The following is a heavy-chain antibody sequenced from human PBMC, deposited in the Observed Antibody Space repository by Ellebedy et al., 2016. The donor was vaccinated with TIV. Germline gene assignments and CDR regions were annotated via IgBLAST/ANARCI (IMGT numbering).Heavy chain of an antibody. V-gene: IGHV4-61*02. J-gene: IGHJ6*02. CDR3: ARDVSYYYDSSGYFSRYYYYYGMDV. CDR1: GGSISSGGYS. D-gene: IGHD3-22*01. CDR2: IYTSGST. Sequence: SETLSLTCAVSGGSISSGGYSWSWIRQPAGKGLEWIGRIYTSGSTNYNPSLKSRVTMSVDTSKKQFSLKLSSVTAADTAVYYCARDVSYYYDSSGYFSRYYYYYGMDVWGQGTTVTVSS.